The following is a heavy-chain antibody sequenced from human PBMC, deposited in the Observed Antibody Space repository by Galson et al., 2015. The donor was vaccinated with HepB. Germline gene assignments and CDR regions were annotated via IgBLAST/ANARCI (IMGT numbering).Heavy chain of an antibody. CDR3: ARVLDYYDSSGYSY. V-gene: IGHV3-30-3*01. CDR2: ISYDGSNK. Sequence: SLRLSCAASGFTFSSYAMHWVRQAPGKGLEWVAVISYDGSNKYYADSVKGRFTISRDNSKNTLYLQMNSLRAEDTAVYYCARVLDYYDSSGYSYWGQGTLVTVSS. CDR1: GFTFSSYA. J-gene: IGHJ4*02. D-gene: IGHD3-22*01.